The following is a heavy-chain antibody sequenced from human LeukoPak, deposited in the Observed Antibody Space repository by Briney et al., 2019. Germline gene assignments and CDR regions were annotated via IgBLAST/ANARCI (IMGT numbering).Heavy chain of an antibody. Sequence: SETLSLTCAVYGGSFSGYYWSWIRQPPGKRLEWIGEINHSGSTNYNPSLKSRVTISVDTSKNQFSLKLSSVTAADTAVYYCARDGFTGDPDWWARYLSMDVWGQGTTVTVSS. D-gene: IGHD7-27*01. CDR2: INHSGST. CDR3: ARDGFTGDPDWWARYLSMDV. J-gene: IGHJ6*02. V-gene: IGHV4-34*01. CDR1: GGSFSGYY.